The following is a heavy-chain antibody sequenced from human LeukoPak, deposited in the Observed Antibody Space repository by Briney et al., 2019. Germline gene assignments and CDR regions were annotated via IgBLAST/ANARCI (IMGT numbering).Heavy chain of an antibody. J-gene: IGHJ4*02. CDR2: IYYTGST. V-gene: IGHV4-59*08. Sequence: SETLSLTCSVSGGSISSLYWSWIRQPPGKGLEWLGYIYYTGSTNYNPSLKSRVTMFVDMSKNQFSLRLSSVTAADTAVYYCARHRASSSSSPFDYWGQGTLVTVSS. CDR1: GGSISSLY. D-gene: IGHD6-6*01. CDR3: ARHRASSSSSPFDY.